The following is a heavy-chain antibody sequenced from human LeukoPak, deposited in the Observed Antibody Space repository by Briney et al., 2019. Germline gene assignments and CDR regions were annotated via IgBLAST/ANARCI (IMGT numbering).Heavy chain of an antibody. V-gene: IGHV1-2*02. J-gene: IGHJ3*02. Sequence: ASVKVSCKASGYTFIDYYIHWVRQAPGQGLEWMGWINPNTGGTMYAQSFQDRVTMTRDTSISTAHMELGSLTSDDRAIYYCARTLWGDAFDIWGQGTMITVSS. CDR2: INPNTGGT. D-gene: IGHD3-16*01. CDR3: ARTLWGDAFDI. CDR1: GYTFIDYY.